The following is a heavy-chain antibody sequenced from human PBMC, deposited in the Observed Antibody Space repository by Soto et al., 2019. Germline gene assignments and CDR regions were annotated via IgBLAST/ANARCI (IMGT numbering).Heavy chain of an antibody. D-gene: IGHD1-20*01. CDR2: INPNSGGI. Sequence: ASVKVSCKASGYTFTDYYIHWVRQAPGQGLEWMGWINPNSGGINYAQKFQGRVTMTEDTSTDTAYMELSSLRSEDTAVYYCATDRHITAGYNWFDPWGQGTLVTVSS. CDR3: ATDRHITAGYNWFDP. V-gene: IGHV1-2*02. CDR1: GYTFTDYY. J-gene: IGHJ5*02.